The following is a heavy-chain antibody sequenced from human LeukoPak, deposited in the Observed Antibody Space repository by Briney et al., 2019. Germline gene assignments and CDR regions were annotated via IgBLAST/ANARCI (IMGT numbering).Heavy chain of an antibody. V-gene: IGHV3-21*01. CDR1: GFTFSSYS. CDR2: ISSSSSYI. Sequence: PGGSLRLSCAASGFTFSSYSINWVRQAPGKGLEWVSSISSSSSYIYYADSVKGRFTISRDNAKNSLYLQMNSLRAEDTAVYYCATGAVGPAFDIWGQGTMVTVSS. D-gene: IGHD6-19*01. CDR3: ATGAVGPAFDI. J-gene: IGHJ3*02.